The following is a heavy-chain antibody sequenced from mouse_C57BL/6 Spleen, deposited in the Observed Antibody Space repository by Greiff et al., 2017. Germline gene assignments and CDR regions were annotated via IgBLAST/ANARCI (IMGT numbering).Heavy chain of an antibody. J-gene: IGHJ4*01. CDR2: ISSKSNNFAT. CDR1: GFSFNTYA. Sequence: EVKLMESGGGLVQPKGSLKLSCAASGFSFNTYAMNWVRQAPGKGLEWVARISSKSNNFATYYADSVKDRFTISRDDSESMLYLLMNKLRTADTAMYYCVRQGSGPLYAMDYWGQGTSVTVSS. D-gene: IGHD3-2*02. V-gene: IGHV10-1*01. CDR3: VRQGSGPLYAMDY.